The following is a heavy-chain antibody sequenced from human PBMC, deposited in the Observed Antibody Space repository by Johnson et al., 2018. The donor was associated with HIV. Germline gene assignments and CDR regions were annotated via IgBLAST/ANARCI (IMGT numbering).Heavy chain of an antibody. Sequence: QVQLVESGGGVVQPGRSLRLSCAASGFTFSSYGMHWVRQAPAKGLEWVAVISYDGSDKDYADSVKGRFTISRDSSKNTLYLQMNSLRAEDTAVYYCARDQRGGYSYGDAFDFWGQGTVVSVST. V-gene: IGHV3-30*04. CDR3: ARDQRGGYSYGDAFDF. CDR1: GFTFSSYG. J-gene: IGHJ3*01. D-gene: IGHD5-18*01. CDR2: ISYDGSDK.